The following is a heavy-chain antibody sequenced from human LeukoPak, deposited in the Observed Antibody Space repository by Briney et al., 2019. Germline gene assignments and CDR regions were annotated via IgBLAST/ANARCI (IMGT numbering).Heavy chain of an antibody. D-gene: IGHD1-14*01. V-gene: IGHV2-5*02. CDR1: GFSLSTSGVG. CDR3: AVTRYRDTTPGWFDP. CDR2: IYWDDDK. J-gene: IGHJ5*02. Sequence: SGPTLVNPTQTLTLTCTSSGFSLSTSGVGVGWIRQPPGKALEWLAVIYWDDDKRFSPSLNSRFTITKDTSKNQVVLTMTNMDPVDTATYYCAVTRYRDTTPGWFDPWGQGTLVTASS.